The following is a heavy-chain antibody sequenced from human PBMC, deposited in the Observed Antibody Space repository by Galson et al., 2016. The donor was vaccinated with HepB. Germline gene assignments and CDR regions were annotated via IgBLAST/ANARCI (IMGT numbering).Heavy chain of an antibody. D-gene: IGHD6-13*01. V-gene: IGHV3-30*04. CDR3: AKSPATAGAYYFDS. CDR2: ISYDGSVK. Sequence: SLRLSCAASGFLFSSHAMHWVRQAPGKGLEWLALISYDGSVKYYADSVKGRFTISRDNSKNTMYVHMTGLRAEDTAVYYCAKSPATAGAYYFDSWGQGTLVIVSS. CDR1: GFLFSSHA. J-gene: IGHJ4*02.